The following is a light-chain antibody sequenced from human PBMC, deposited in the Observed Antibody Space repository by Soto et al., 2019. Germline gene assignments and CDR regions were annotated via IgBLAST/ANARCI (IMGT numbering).Light chain of an antibody. V-gene: IGLV4-69*01. J-gene: IGLJ7*01. Sequence: QLVLTQSPSASASLGASVKLTCTLSSGHSSKAIAWHQQQPEKGPRYLMKVNSDGSHSKGDGIPDRFSGSSSGAERYLTISSLQSEDEADYYCQTWDTGIQAVFGGGTQLTVL. CDR1: SGHSSKA. CDR2: VNSDGSH. CDR3: QTWDTGIQAV.